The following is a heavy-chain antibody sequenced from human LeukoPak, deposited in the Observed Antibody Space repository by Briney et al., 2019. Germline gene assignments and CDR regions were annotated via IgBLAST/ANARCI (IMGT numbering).Heavy chain of an antibody. J-gene: IGHJ5*02. CDR1: GGSISSGGYC. Sequence: PSETLSLTCTVSGGSISSGGYCWSWIRQHPGKGLEWIGYIYYSGSTYYNPSLKSRVTISVDTSKNQFSLKLSSVTAADTAVYYCARGSRVAVSGSRPFDPWSQGTLVTVSS. D-gene: IGHD6-13*01. CDR3: ARGSRVAVSGSRPFDP. V-gene: IGHV4-31*03. CDR2: IYYSGST.